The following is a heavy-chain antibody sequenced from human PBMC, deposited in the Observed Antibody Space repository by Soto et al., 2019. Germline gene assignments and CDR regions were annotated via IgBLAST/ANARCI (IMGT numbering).Heavy chain of an antibody. CDR2: INAGNGNT. CDR3: ASSPYYDYIWGSYRPGFDP. Sequence: ASVKVSCKASGYTFTSYAMHWVRQAPGQRLEWMGWINAGNGNTKYSQKFQGRVTITRDTSASTAYMELSSLRSEDTAVYYCASSPYYDYIWGSYRPGFDPWGQGTLVTVSS. J-gene: IGHJ5*02. CDR1: GYTFTSYA. V-gene: IGHV1-3*01. D-gene: IGHD3-16*02.